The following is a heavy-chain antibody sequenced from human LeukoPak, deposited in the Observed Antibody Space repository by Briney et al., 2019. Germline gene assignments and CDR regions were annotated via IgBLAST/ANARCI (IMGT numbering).Heavy chain of an antibody. J-gene: IGHJ3*01. Sequence: PSQTLSLTCTVSGGSISGGGYYWSWIRQHPGKGLEWIGYIYYSGSTYYNPSLKSRVTISVDTSKNQFSLKLSSVTAADTAMYYCARSAHYYYVSASYGVAFDVWGQGTMVTVSS. V-gene: IGHV4-31*03. CDR3: ARSAHYYYVSASYGVAFDV. CDR2: IYYSGST. D-gene: IGHD3-16*01. CDR1: GGSISGGGYY.